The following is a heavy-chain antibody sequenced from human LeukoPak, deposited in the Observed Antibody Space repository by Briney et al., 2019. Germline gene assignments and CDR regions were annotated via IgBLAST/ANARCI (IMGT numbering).Heavy chain of an antibody. V-gene: IGHV3-30*02. CDR2: IRYGGNNK. CDR1: GFTFSDFG. J-gene: IGHJ4*02. Sequence: QSGGSLRLSCAASGFTFSDFGMHWVRQAPGKGLEWVAFIRYGGNNKYYADSVKGRFTISRDNSVNTLSLQMNSLRTEDTAVYYCAKDQLADWGQGTLVTVSS. CDR3: AKDQLAD. D-gene: IGHD6-6*01.